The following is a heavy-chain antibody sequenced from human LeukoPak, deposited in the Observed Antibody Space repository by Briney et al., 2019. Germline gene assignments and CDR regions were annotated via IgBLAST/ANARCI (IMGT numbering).Heavy chain of an antibody. CDR2: ISGSGGST. J-gene: IGHJ4*02. D-gene: IGHD2-15*01. CDR3: ATPLGYCSGGSCKSYDY. CDR1: GFTFSSYA. Sequence: GGSLRLSCAASGFTFSSYAMSWVRQAPGKGLEWVSAISGSGGSTYYADSVKGRFTISRDNPKNTLYLQMNSLRAEDTAVYYCATPLGYCSGGSCKSYDYWGQGTLVTVSS. V-gene: IGHV3-23*01.